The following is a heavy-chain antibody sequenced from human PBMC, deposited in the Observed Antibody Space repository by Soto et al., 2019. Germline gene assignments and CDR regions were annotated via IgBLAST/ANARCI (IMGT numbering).Heavy chain of an antibody. D-gene: IGHD6-13*01. Sequence: QVQLVQSGAEVKKPGASVKVSCKASGYTFTSYGISWVRQAPGQGLEWMGWISAYNGNTNYAQKLQGRVTMTTDTSTSTAYMELRILRSDETAVYYCARSLWKQLDPDDAFDIWGQGTMVTVSS. CDR2: ISAYNGNT. J-gene: IGHJ3*02. CDR3: ARSLWKQLDPDDAFDI. V-gene: IGHV1-18*01. CDR1: GYTFTSYG.